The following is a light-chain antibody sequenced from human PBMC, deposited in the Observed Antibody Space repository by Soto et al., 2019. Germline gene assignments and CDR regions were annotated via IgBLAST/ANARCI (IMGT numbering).Light chain of an antibody. Sequence: QYVLTQPPSASGSPGQSVTISCIGTASDIGRYNYVSWYQHHPGKAPKLIIYEVTKRPSGVPDRFSGSKSGNTASLTVSGLQADDEADYCNSYVGSNNYLFATGTKVT. V-gene: IGLV2-8*01. CDR1: ASDIGRYNY. CDR2: EVT. J-gene: IGLJ1*01. CDR3: NSYVGSNNYL.